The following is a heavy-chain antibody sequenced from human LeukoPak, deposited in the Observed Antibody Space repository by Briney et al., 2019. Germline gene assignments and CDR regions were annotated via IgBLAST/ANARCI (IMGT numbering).Heavy chain of an antibody. V-gene: IGHV4-39*07. CDR2: IYSGGST. Sequence: SETLSLTCTVSGGSISSSSYYWGWIRQPPGKGLEWIASIYSGGSTYYNPSLKSRVTISVDTSKNQLSLKLSSVTAADTAVYFCARGRRSPYYMDVWGKGTTVTVSS. J-gene: IGHJ6*03. CDR1: GGSISSSSYY. CDR3: ARGRRSPYYMDV. D-gene: IGHD3-16*01.